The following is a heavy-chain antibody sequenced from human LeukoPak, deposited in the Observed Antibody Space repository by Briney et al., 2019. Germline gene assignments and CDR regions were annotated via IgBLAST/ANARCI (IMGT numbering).Heavy chain of an antibody. Sequence: GGSLRLSCAASEFTFSDTWMSWVRQAPGKGLDWVAVISYDGSNMYYADSVKGRFTISGDNAKNSLYLQMNSLRAEDTAVYYCARDVYYGSGSPRLDYWGQGTLVTVSS. CDR1: EFTFSDTW. V-gene: IGHV3-30*03. CDR2: ISYDGSNM. J-gene: IGHJ4*02. D-gene: IGHD3-10*01. CDR3: ARDVYYGSGSPRLDY.